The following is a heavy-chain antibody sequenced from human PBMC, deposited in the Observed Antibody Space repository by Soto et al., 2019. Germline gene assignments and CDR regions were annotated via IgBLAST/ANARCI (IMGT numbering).Heavy chain of an antibody. Sequence: QVQLQESGPRLVNPSEPLSLTCTVSGVSMLAYSWNWMRQPPGQGLQWIGYTDYSGSTTDHPSLKSRVTIAVDSSKNQFSLKLDSVTPADTAVYYCARVRGTAGKRYFDYWCPGTLVTVSS. J-gene: IGHJ4*02. CDR3: ARVRGTAGKRYFDY. D-gene: IGHD6-13*01. CDR2: TDYSGST. CDR1: GVSMLAYS. V-gene: IGHV4-59*01.